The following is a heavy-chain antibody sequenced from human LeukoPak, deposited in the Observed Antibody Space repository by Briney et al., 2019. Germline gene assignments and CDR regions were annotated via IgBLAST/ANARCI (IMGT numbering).Heavy chain of an antibody. CDR3: ARGQGRSGWYGLSSY. V-gene: IGHV1-8*03. CDR1: GYTFTSYD. D-gene: IGHD6-19*01. J-gene: IGHJ4*02. CDR2: MNPNSGNT. Sequence: ASVKVSCKASGYTFTSYDINWVRQATGQGLEWMGWMNPNSGNTGYARKFQGRVTIIRNTSISTAYMELSSLRSEDTAVYYCARGQGRSGWYGLSSYWGQGTLVTVSS.